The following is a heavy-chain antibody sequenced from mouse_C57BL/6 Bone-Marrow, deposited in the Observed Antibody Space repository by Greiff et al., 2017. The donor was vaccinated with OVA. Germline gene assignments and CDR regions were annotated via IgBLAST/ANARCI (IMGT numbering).Heavy chain of an antibody. J-gene: IGHJ4*01. CDR2: IDRENGDT. Sequence: VQLKESGAELVRPGASVKLSCTASGFNIKDDYMHWVKQRPEQGLEWIGWIDRENGDTEYASKFQGKATITADTSSNTAYLQLSSLTSEDTAVYSCTTFYRGYAMDYWGQGTSVTVSS. CDR1: GFNIKDDY. D-gene: IGHD2-1*01. CDR3: TTFYRGYAMDY. V-gene: IGHV14-4*01.